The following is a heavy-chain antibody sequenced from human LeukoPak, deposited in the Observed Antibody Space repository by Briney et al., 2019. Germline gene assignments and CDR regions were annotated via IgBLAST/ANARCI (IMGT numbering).Heavy chain of an antibody. V-gene: IGHV3-23*01. CDR2: INGSGGTT. D-gene: IGHD3-22*01. CDR1: GFTFSNYA. J-gene: IGHJ4*02. Sequence: GGSLRLSCAASGFTFSNYAMSWVRQAPGKGLEWVSDINGSGGTTYYADSVKGRFTISRDNSKNTLYLQMNSLRAEDTAVYYFAKSPPHFYYDSSPGYWGQGTLVTVSS. CDR3: AKSPPHFYYDSSPGY.